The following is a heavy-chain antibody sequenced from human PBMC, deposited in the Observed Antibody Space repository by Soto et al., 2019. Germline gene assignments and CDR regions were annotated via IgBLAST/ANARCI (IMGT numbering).Heavy chain of an antibody. Sequence: PSETLSLTCTVSGGSISSSSYYWGWIRQPPGKGLEWIGSIYYSGSTYYNPSLKSRVTISVDTSKNQFSLKLSSVTAADTAVYYCARLFSYYDSSGYFPYYYYYGMDVWGQGTTVTVSS. CDR2: IYYSGST. J-gene: IGHJ6*02. CDR3: ARLFSYYDSSGYFPYYYYYGMDV. D-gene: IGHD3-22*01. CDR1: GGSISSSSYY. V-gene: IGHV4-39*01.